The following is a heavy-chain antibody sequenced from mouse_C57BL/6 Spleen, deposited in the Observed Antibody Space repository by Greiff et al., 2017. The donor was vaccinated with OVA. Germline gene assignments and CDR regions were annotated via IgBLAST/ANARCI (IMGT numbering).Heavy chain of an antibody. Sequence: EVMLVESEGGLVQPGSSMKLSCTASGFTFSDYYMAWVRQVPEKGLEWVANINYDGSSTYYLDSLKSRFIISRDNAKNILYLQMSSLKSEDTATYYCARAEVGLYFDYWGQGTTLTVSS. CDR2: INYDGSST. CDR3: ARAEVGLYFDY. D-gene: IGHD4-1*01. V-gene: IGHV5-16*01. J-gene: IGHJ2*01. CDR1: GFTFSDYY.